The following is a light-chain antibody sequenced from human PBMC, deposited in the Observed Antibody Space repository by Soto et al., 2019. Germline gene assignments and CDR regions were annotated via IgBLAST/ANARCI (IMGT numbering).Light chain of an antibody. CDR1: QSISSW. CDR2: KAS. CDR3: QQYNSYWT. Sequence: GDRVTITCRASQSISSWLAWYQQKPGKAPKLLIYKASSLETGVPSRFSGSGSETEFTLTISSLQPDDFATYYCQQYNSYWTFGPGTKVDIK. V-gene: IGKV1-5*03. J-gene: IGKJ1*01.